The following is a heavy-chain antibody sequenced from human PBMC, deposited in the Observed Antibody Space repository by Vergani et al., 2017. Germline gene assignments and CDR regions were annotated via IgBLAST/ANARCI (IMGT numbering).Heavy chain of an antibody. CDR2: ISNSGNTI. CDR1: GLSFSDHY. Sequence: QVQLVESGGGLVKPGGSLRLSCAASGLSFSDHYMNWIRQAPGKGLEWVSYISNSGNTIEYADSVKGRFSISRDNAKSSLFLQMDSLRAEDTAVYYCARDHRDYNNYPGTFDIWGQGAMVTVSS. D-gene: IGHD5-24*01. CDR3: ARDHRDYNNYPGTFDI. J-gene: IGHJ3*02. V-gene: IGHV3-11*01.